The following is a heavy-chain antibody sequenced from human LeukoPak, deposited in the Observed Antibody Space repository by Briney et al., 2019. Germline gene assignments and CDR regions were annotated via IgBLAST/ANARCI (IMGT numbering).Heavy chain of an antibody. CDR3: ARERAVGATTPFDY. CDR2: INHSGST. CDR1: GGSFSGYY. J-gene: IGHJ4*02. V-gene: IGHV4-34*01. Sequence: PSGTLSLTCAVYGGSFSGYYWSWIRQPPGKGLEWIGEINHSGSTTYNPSLKSRVPISVDTSKNQFSLKLSSVTAAEVAVYYCARERAVGATTPFDYWGQGTLVIVS. D-gene: IGHD1-26*01.